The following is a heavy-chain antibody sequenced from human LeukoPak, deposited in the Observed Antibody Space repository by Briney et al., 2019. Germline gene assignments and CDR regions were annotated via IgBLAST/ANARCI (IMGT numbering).Heavy chain of an antibody. Sequence: ASVKVSCKASGYTFTGYYMHWVRQAPGQGHEWMGWINPNSGGTNYAQQFQGRVSMTRDTSISTAYMELNRLRYDDTAMYYCARIGVGDYWGQGTLVSVSS. V-gene: IGHV1-2*02. CDR2: INPNSGGT. CDR1: GYTFTGYY. J-gene: IGHJ4*02. D-gene: IGHD2-21*01. CDR3: ARIGVGDY.